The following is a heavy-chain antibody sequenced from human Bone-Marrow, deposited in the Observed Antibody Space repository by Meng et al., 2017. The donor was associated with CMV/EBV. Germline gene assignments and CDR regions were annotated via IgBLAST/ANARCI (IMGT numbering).Heavy chain of an antibody. CDR3: AKNPGYNSETSFDY. CDR1: GFNFSNYW. D-gene: IGHD5-24*01. Sequence: GESLKISCTASGFNFSNYWMHWVRQAPGKGLVWVSTINNDGSTTTYADSVKGRFTISRDNSKNTLYLQMNSLRAEDTAVYYCAKNPGYNSETSFDYWGQGTLVTVSS. J-gene: IGHJ4*02. V-gene: IGHV3-74*01. CDR2: INNDGSTT.